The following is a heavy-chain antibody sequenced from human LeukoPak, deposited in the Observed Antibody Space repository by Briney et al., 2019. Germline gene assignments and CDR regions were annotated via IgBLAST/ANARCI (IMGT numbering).Heavy chain of an antibody. V-gene: IGHV4-4*07. CDR3: ATAGGSGSYYKDDAFDI. J-gene: IGHJ3*02. CDR2: IYTSGST. CDR1: GGSIGSYY. Sequence: PSETLSHTCSISGGSIGSYYWSWIRQPAGKGLEWIGRIYTSGSTNYNPSLKSRVTISVDRSKNQFSLKLSSVTAADTAVYYCATAGGSGSYYKDDAFDIWGQGTMVTVSS. D-gene: IGHD3-10*01.